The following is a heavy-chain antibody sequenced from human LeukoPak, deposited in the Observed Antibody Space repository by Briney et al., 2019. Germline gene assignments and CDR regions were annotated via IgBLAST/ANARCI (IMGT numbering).Heavy chain of an antibody. J-gene: IGHJ4*02. CDR2: IYYSGIT. CDR1: GGSISSSSYY. V-gene: IGHV4-39*07. CDR3: ARVSGWYYFDY. Sequence: PSETLSLTCTVSGGSISSSSYYWGWIRQPPGKGLEWIGTIYYSGITYFKPSLKSRVTISVDTSKNQFSLKLSSVTAADTAVYYCARVSGWYYFDYWGQGTLVTVSS. D-gene: IGHD6-19*01.